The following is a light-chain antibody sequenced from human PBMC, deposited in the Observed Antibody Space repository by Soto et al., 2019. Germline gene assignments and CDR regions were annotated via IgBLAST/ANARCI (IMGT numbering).Light chain of an antibody. CDR3: QQSDDLPT. CDR1: QDINNY. CDR2: DAS. V-gene: IGKV1-33*01. J-gene: IGKJ5*01. Sequence: DIQLTQSPSSLSASVGDRVTITCQASQDINNYVNWYQQKPGTAPNLLIYDASTLKPGVPSRFSGSVSGTDFTFTISSLQPEDFATYFCQQSDDLPTFGQGTRLDIK.